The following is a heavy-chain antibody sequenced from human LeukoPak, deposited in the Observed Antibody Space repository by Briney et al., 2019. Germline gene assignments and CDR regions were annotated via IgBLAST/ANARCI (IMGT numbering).Heavy chain of an antibody. CDR3: ARERPRYCSGGSCPANAFDI. V-gene: IGHV4-59*12. CDR2: IYYSGST. D-gene: IGHD2-15*01. J-gene: IGHJ3*02. Sequence: PSETLSLTCTVSGGFISSYYWSWIRQPPGKGLEWIGYIYYSGSTYYNPSLKSQVTISVDTSKNQFSLKLSSVTAADTAVYYCARERPRYCSGGSCPANAFDIWGQGTMVTVSS. CDR1: GGFISSYY.